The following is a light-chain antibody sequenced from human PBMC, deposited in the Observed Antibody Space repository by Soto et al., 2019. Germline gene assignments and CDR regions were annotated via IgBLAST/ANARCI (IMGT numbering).Light chain of an antibody. Sequence: QSALTQPPSVSAAPGQKVTISCSGSSSNIGNNYVSWYQQLPGTAPKLLIYDNNKRPSGIPDRFSVSKSGTSATLGITGLQTGDEADYYCGTWDSSLSVYVFGTGTKVTVL. CDR2: DNN. CDR1: SSNIGNNY. V-gene: IGLV1-51*01. J-gene: IGLJ1*01. CDR3: GTWDSSLSVYV.